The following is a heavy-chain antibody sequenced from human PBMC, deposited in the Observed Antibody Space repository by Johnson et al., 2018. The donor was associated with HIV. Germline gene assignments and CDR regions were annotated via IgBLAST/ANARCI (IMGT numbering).Heavy chain of an antibody. CDR2: IRYDGSNK. Sequence: MLLVESGGGVVQPGGSLRLSCAASGFTFSSYGMHWVRQAPGKGLEWVAFIRYDGSNKYYADSVKGRFTISRDNSKNTLYLQMNSLRAEDTAVYYCAKDRRQSSWELLDDAFDIWGQGTMVTVSS. D-gene: IGHD1-26*01. V-gene: IGHV3-30*02. CDR1: GFTFSSYG. CDR3: AKDRRQSSWELLDDAFDI. J-gene: IGHJ3*02.